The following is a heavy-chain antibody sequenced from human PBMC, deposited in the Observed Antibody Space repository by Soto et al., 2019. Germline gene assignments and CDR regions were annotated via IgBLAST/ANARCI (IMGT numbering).Heavy chain of an antibody. J-gene: IGHJ3*02. D-gene: IGHD3-10*01. CDR3: ASKFGELLADAFDI. CDR1: NASISSRKW. CDR2: IYHSGSI. V-gene: IGHV4-4*02. Sequence: SETLSLTCTVSNASISSRKWWTWVRQTPGKGLEWIGEIYHSGSINHNPSLKSRVTMSVDKSKNQFSLKMTSVTAADTGVYYWASKFGELLADAFDIWGQGTVVTVSS.